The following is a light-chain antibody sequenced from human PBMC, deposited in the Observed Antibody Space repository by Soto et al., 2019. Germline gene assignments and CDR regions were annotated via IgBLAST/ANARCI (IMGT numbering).Light chain of an antibody. V-gene: IGKV3-20*01. CDR3: QQFSSYPLT. CDR2: DAS. Sequence: EVGLMQSPGTVSLSPGERATLSCRASQTVRNSYLAWYQQKPGQAPRLLIYDASSRATGIPDRFSGGGSGTDFTLTISRLEPEDFAVYYCQQFSSYPLTFGGGTKVDIK. CDR1: QTVRNSY. J-gene: IGKJ4*01.